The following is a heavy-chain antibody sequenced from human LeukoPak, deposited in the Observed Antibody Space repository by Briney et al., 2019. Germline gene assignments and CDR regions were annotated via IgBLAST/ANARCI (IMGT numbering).Heavy chain of an antibody. V-gene: IGHV3-20*04. Sequence: RPGGSLRLSCAASGFTCDNYGMRWVRQAPGKGLEWVSGIHWSGGSTGYADSVKGRFTISRDNAKNSLYLQMNSLRAEDTALYYCAKIDTYYYDSSGYYSAFDIWGQGTIVTVS. CDR3: AKIDTYYYDSSGYYSAFDI. CDR1: GFTCDNYG. D-gene: IGHD3-22*01. J-gene: IGHJ3*02. CDR2: IHWSGGST.